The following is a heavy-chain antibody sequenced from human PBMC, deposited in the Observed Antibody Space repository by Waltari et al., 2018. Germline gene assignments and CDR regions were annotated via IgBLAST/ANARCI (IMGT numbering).Heavy chain of an antibody. CDR3: ATVVPAAPDAFDI. CDR2: TYYSGGT. V-gene: IGHV4-39*01. CDR1: GGSISSSSSY. J-gene: IGHJ3*02. D-gene: IGHD2-2*01. Sequence: QLQLQESGPGLVKPSETLSLTCTVSGGSISSSSSYWGWIRQPPGQGLEGVGSTYYSGGTDYTPTLKSRVTISVDTSKSQFSLQLSSVTAADTAVYYCATVVPAAPDAFDIWGQGTMVTVSS.